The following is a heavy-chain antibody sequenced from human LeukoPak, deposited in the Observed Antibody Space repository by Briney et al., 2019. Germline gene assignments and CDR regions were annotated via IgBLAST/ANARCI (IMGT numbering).Heavy chain of an antibody. V-gene: IGHV3-23*01. CDR2: ISGSGGST. J-gene: IGHJ6*03. CDR1: GFTFSSYG. CDR3: AKDPNFYYCMDV. Sequence: GGSLRLSCAASGFTFSSYGMSWVRQAPGKGLEWVSAISGSGGSTYYADSVKGRFTTSRDNSKNTLYLQMNSLRAEDTAVYYCAKDPNFYYCMDVWGKGTTVTISS.